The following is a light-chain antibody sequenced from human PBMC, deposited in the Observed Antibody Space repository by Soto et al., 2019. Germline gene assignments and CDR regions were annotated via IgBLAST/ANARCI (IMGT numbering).Light chain of an antibody. Sequence: DIQMTQSPSTLSASVGDRVTITCRASRSINRWLAWCQQKPGKAPKLIISDASNLENGVPSRFSGSGSGTEFTLTISSLQSDYFATYYCQSYSAYCNFGPGTK. CDR2: DAS. CDR3: QSYSAYCN. V-gene: IGKV1-5*01. J-gene: IGKJ1*01. CDR1: RSINRW.